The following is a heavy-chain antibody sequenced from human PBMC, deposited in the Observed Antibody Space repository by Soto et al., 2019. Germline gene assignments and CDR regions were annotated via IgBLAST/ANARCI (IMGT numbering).Heavy chain of an antibody. J-gene: IGHJ5*02. CDR1: GASISSGPYS. D-gene: IGHD3-10*01. V-gene: IGHV4-30-2*01. CDR3: AKGGIREGLKHLNT. Sequence: QLQLHQSGSGLVRPSETLALTCTVSGASISSGPYSWSWLRQTPGKGLEWIGFIYHSGSTTYNPALKGRVTISIDKSNDQFSLRLNSMTSADTAVYFCAKGGIREGLKHLNTWGQGTLVAVSS. CDR2: IYHSGST.